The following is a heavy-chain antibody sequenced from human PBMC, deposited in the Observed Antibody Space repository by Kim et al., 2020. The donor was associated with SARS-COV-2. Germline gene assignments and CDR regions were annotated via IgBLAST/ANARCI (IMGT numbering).Heavy chain of an antibody. J-gene: IGHJ5*02. CDR3: ARDQTKRRITIFGVVSRWFDP. Sequence: SETLSLTCTVSGGSISSYYWSWIRQPPGKGLEWIGYIYYSGSTNYNPSLKSRVTISVDTSKNQFSLKLSSVTAADTAVYYCARDQTKRRITIFGVVSRWFDPWGQGTLVTVSS. V-gene: IGHV4-59*01. CDR1: GGSISSYY. CDR2: IYYSGST. D-gene: IGHD3-3*01.